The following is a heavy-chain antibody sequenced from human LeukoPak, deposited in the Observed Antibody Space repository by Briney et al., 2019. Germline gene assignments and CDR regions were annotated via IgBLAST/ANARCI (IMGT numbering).Heavy chain of an antibody. Sequence: PSETLSLTCAVYGGSFSGYYWSWIRQPPGKGLEWIGEINHSGSTNYNPSLKSRVTISVDTSKNQFSLRLSSVTAADTAVYYCARLYYYDSSGYYKEYYFDYWGQGTLVTVSS. V-gene: IGHV4-34*01. CDR2: INHSGST. CDR3: ARLYYYDSSGYYKEYYFDY. D-gene: IGHD3-22*01. CDR1: GGSFSGYY. J-gene: IGHJ4*02.